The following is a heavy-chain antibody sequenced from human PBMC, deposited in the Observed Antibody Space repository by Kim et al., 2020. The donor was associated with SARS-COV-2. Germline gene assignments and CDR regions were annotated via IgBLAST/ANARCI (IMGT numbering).Heavy chain of an antibody. D-gene: IGHD6-13*01. J-gene: IGHJ4*02. Sequence: ADSVKGRFTISRDNAKNSLYLQMNSLRAEDTAVYHCARVGGITAAGIVDFWGQGTLVTVSS. V-gene: IGHV3-11*05. CDR3: ARVGGITAAGIVDF.